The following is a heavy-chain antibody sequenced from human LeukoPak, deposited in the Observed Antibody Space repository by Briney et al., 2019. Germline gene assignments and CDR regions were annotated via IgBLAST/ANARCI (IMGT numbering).Heavy chain of an antibody. CDR1: RFIFSDYW. Sequence: GGSLRLSCVASRFIFSDYWMSWVRQAPGKGLEWVANIKQDGSEKYYGDSVKGRFTISRDNAKNSLYLQMNSLRAEDTAVYYCARERLTGDPSTLYDYWGQGTLVTVSS. J-gene: IGHJ4*02. CDR2: IKQDGSEK. V-gene: IGHV3-7*01. CDR3: ARERLTGDPSTLYDY. D-gene: IGHD7-27*01.